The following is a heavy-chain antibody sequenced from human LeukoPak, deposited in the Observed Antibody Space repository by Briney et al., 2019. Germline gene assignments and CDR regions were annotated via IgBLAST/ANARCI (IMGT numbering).Heavy chain of an antibody. CDR2: ISSSSSYI. J-gene: IGHJ4*02. CDR3: ARDPRGSSSWFIDY. V-gene: IGHV3-21*01. CDR1: GFTFSSYR. Sequence: GGSLRLSCASSGFTFSSYRMNWVRQAPGKGLEWVSSISSSSSYIYYADSVKGRFTISRDNAKNSLYLQMNSLRAEDTAVYYCARDPRGSSSWFIDYWGQGTLVTVSS. D-gene: IGHD6-13*01.